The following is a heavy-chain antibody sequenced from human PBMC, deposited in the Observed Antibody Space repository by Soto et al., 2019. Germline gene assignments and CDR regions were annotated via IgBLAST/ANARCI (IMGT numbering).Heavy chain of an antibody. CDR3: AGRSSLASVQVYFGEISTYNWFDP. D-gene: IGHD3-10*01. Sequence: NPSETLSLTCTVSNGSISSAIYYWGWIRQPPGKGLEWIGSFYHSGSTYYNPSLQGRVTISVDTSKNQFSLKLSSVTAADTAVYFCAGRSSLASVQVYFGEISTYNWFDPWGQGTLVTVSS. CDR2: FYHSGST. J-gene: IGHJ5*02. V-gene: IGHV4-39*01. CDR1: NGSISSAIYY.